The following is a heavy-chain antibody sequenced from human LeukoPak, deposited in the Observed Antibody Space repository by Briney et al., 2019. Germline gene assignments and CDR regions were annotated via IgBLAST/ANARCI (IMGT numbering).Heavy chain of an antibody. CDR2: IYYSGST. J-gene: IGHJ2*01. CDR1: GGSISSYY. CDR3: ARSLAGPSTPYWYFDL. D-gene: IGHD3-10*01. V-gene: IGHV4-59*01. Sequence: SETLSLTCTVSGGSISSYYWSWIRQPPGKGLEWIGYIYYSGSTNYNPSLKSRVTISVDTSKNQFSLKLSSVTAADTAVYYCARSLAGPSTPYWYFDLWGRGTLVTVSS.